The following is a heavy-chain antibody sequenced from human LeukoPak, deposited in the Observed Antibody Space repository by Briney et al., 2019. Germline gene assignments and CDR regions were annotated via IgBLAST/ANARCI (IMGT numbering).Heavy chain of an antibody. D-gene: IGHD5-24*01. CDR3: ARGSGDADY. Sequence: GGSLRLSCAASGFTFSSYEMNWVRQAPGKGLEWVASINLDATEKYSVDSVKGRFTISRDNAYNSLFLQMNSLRAEDTAVYYCARGSGDADYWGQGTLVTVSS. J-gene: IGHJ4*02. CDR1: GFTFSSYE. V-gene: IGHV3-7*01. CDR2: INLDATEK.